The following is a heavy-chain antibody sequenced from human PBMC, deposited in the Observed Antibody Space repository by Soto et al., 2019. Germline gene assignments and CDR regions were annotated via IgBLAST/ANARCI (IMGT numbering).Heavy chain of an antibody. J-gene: IGHJ4*02. Sequence: SETLSLTCTVSGGSISTYYWSWVRQPPGKGLEWIGNIHYNGNTKYSPSLKSRVTMSVDTSKNHFSLRLISVTAADTAIYFCAREGNLGRWLQPLDFWGQGTLVTVSS. CDR2: IHYNGNT. CDR3: AREGNLGRWLQPLDF. CDR1: GGSISTYY. D-gene: IGHD5-12*01. V-gene: IGHV4-59*01.